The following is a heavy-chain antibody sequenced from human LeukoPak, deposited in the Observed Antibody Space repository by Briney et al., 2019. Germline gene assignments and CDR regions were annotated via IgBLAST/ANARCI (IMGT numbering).Heavy chain of an antibody. Sequence: ASVKVSCKASGGTFSSYAISWVRQAPGQGLEWMGGINPNSGGTNYAQKFQGRVTMTRDTSISTAYMELSRLRSDDTAVYYCAREDYGGNGALDYWGQGTLVTVSS. J-gene: IGHJ4*02. D-gene: IGHD4-23*01. CDR2: INPNSGGT. V-gene: IGHV1-2*02. CDR1: GGTFSSYA. CDR3: AREDYGGNGALDY.